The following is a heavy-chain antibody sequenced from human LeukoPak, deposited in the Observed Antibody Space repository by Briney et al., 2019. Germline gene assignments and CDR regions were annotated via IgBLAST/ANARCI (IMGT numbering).Heavy chain of an antibody. CDR3: ARDRYCSGGSCYSWFDP. Sequence: SETLSLTCAVSGGSISSGGYSWGWIRQPPGKGLEWIGYICHSGSTYYNPSLKSRVTISVDRSKNQFSLKLSSVTAADTAVYYCARDRYCSGGSCYSWFDPWGQGTLVTVSS. CDR2: ICHSGST. CDR1: GGSISSGGYS. V-gene: IGHV4-30-2*01. J-gene: IGHJ5*02. D-gene: IGHD2-15*01.